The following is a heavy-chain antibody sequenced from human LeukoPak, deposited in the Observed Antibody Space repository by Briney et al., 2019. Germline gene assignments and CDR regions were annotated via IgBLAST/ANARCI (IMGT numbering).Heavy chain of an antibody. V-gene: IGHV3-66*01. Sequence: GGSLRLSCAASGFTVSTNYMSWVRPAPGKGLEGVSVIYSGDTTFYADSVRGKFTISRDNSKNTLYLQMNSLRAEDTAVYYCASILRSSSGYYFDYWCQGTLVTVSS. CDR3: ASILRSSSGYYFDY. CDR2: IYSGDTT. D-gene: IGHD3-10*01. J-gene: IGHJ4*02. CDR1: GFTVSTNY.